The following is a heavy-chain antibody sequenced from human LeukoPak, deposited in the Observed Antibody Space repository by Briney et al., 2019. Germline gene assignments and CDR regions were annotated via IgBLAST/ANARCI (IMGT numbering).Heavy chain of an antibody. J-gene: IGHJ4*02. V-gene: IGHV3-23*01. Sequence: GGSLRLSCAASGFTLSSYAMSWVRRAPGKGLEWVSSISASGGSTNYADSVKGRFTISRDNAKNTLYLQMNSLRAEDTAVYYCARMFSLYGDIDYWGQGTLVTVSS. CDR1: GFTLSSYA. CDR2: ISASGGST. D-gene: IGHD4-17*01. CDR3: ARMFSLYGDIDY.